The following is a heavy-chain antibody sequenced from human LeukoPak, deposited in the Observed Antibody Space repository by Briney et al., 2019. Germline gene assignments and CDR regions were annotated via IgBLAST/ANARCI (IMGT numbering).Heavy chain of an antibody. CDR1: GFTFSHYT. Sequence: GGSLRLSCAASGFTFSHYTMTWVRQAPGKGLEWVSSINGSGDATKYADSVMGRFTISRDNSRNTVSLQMNSLRAEDTAVYYCARDSWSSSSFDYWGQGTLVTVSS. CDR3: ARDSWSSSSFDY. CDR2: INGSGDAT. V-gene: IGHV3-23*01. D-gene: IGHD6-13*01. J-gene: IGHJ4*02.